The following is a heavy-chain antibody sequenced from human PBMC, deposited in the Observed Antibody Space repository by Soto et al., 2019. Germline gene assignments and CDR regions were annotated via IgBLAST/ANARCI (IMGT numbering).Heavy chain of an antibody. CDR2: ISSDGSHK. Sequence: PGGSLRLSCAASGFTFSAHGIHWVRQAPGKGLEWVAVISSDGSHKYYGDSVKGRFTISRDNSKNTVYLQMNSLTIEDTAIYYCAKERSGWPDYWGQGTLVTVSS. V-gene: IGHV3-30*18. CDR1: GFTFSAHG. D-gene: IGHD6-19*01. CDR3: AKERSGWPDY. J-gene: IGHJ4*02.